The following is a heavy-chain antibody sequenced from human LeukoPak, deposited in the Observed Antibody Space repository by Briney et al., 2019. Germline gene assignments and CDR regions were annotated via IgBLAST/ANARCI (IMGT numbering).Heavy chain of an antibody. V-gene: IGHV4-34*01. CDR2: INHSGST. Sequence: SETLSLTCAVYGGSFSGYYWSWIRQPPGKGLEWIGEINHSGSTNYNPSLKSRVTISVDTSKNQFSLKLSSVTAADTAVYYCARTWFGKYYFDYRGQGTLVTVSS. CDR1: GGSFSGYY. CDR3: ARTWFGKYYFDY. D-gene: IGHD3-10*01. J-gene: IGHJ4*02.